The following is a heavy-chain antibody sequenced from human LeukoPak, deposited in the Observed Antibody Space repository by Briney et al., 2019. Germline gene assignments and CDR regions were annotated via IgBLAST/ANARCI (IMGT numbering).Heavy chain of an antibody. CDR1: GGSFSGYY. CDR2: INHSGST. J-gene: IGHJ6*03. V-gene: IGHV4-34*01. D-gene: IGHD6-6*01. Sequence: SETLSLTCAVYGGSFSGYYWSWIRQPPAKGLEWIGEINHSGSTNYNPSLKSRVTISVDTSKNQFSLKLSSVTAADTAVYYCARFRRDSSSSLYYYYYMDVWGKGTTVTVSS. CDR3: ARFRRDSSSSLYYYYYMDV.